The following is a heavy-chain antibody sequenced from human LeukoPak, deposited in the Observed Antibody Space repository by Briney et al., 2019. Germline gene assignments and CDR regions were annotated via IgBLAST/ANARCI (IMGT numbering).Heavy chain of an antibody. V-gene: IGHV3-7*01. J-gene: IGHJ4*02. CDR1: GFTFSTYW. CDR3: VREEGY. Sequence: GASLRLSCAASGFTFSTYWMYWVRQAPGKGLEWVANIKQDGSHKYYVDSVKGRFTISRDNAKNSLYLQMNSLRVEDTAVYYCVREEGYWGQGTLVTVSS. CDR2: IKQDGSHK.